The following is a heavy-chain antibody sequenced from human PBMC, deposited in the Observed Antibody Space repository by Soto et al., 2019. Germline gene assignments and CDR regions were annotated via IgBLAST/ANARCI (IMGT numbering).Heavy chain of an antibody. Sequence: PGGSLRLSCAASGFTFNTYDMIWVRQTPGKGLEWVSSINSGSSYIYYADSVKGRFTISRDNVQDLLYLQMNSLRAEDTAMYYCARQMRNTTPPDYWGLGTLVTVSS. D-gene: IGHD1-26*01. J-gene: IGHJ4*02. CDR1: GFTFNTYD. CDR2: INSGSSYI. CDR3: ARQMRNTTPPDY. V-gene: IGHV3-21*04.